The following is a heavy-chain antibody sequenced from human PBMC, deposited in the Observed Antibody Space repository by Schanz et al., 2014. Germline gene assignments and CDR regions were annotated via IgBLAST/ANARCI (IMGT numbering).Heavy chain of an antibody. J-gene: IGHJ4*02. CDR2: ISVYNHNK. V-gene: IGHV1-18*01. CDR1: GYIFINSG. CDR3: ARDRRFFDRDDLYYFDS. D-gene: IGHD3-3*01. Sequence: QIQLVPSGPEVKKPGATEKVSCKASGYIFINSGISWVRQAPGQGLEWMGWISVYNHNKEYDQKFQGRVTMTADTSTSTAYMALTDLRSDDTAVYYCARDRRFFDRDDLYYFDSWGQGTLVTVSS.